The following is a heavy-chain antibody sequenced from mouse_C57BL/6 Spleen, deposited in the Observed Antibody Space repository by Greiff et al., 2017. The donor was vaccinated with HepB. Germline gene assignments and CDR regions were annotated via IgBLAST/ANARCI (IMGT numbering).Heavy chain of an antibody. D-gene: IGHD2-4*01. Sequence: QVQLQQSGAELVRPGASVTLSCKASGYTFTDYEMHWVKQTPVHGLEWIGAIDPETGGTAYNQKFKGKAILTADKSSSTAYMELRSLTSEDSAVYYCTRRGIYEYGAWFAYWGQGTLVTVSA. CDR1: GYTFTDYE. V-gene: IGHV1-15*01. J-gene: IGHJ3*01. CDR2: IDPETGGT. CDR3: TRRGIYEYGAWFAY.